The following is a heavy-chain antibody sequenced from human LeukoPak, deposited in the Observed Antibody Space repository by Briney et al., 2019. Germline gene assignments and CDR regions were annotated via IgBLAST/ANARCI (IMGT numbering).Heavy chain of an antibody. CDR3: ARDQRPVYYGMDV. V-gene: IGHV3-33*01. CDR1: GFTFSSYG. CDR2: IWYDGSNK. J-gene: IGHJ6*02. D-gene: IGHD1-1*01. Sequence: GGSLRLSCAASGFTFSSYGMPWVRQAPGKGLEWVAVIWYDGSNKYYADSVKGRFTISRDNSKNALYLQMNSLRAEDTAVYYCARDQRPVYYGMDVWGQGTTVTVSS.